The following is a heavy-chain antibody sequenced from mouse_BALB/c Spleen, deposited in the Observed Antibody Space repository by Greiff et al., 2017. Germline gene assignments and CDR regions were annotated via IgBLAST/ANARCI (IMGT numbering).Heavy chain of an antibody. CDR3: ERADYYGSRVHYYAMDY. Sequence: EVQRVESGGGLVQPGGSRKLSCAASGFTFSSFGMHWVRQAPEKGLEWVAYISSGSSTIYYADTVKGRFTISRDNPKNTLFLQMTSLRSEDTAMFYCERADYYGSRVHYYAMDYWGQGTSVTVSS. J-gene: IGHJ4*01. CDR1: GFTFSSFG. CDR2: ISSGSSTI. D-gene: IGHD1-1*01. V-gene: IGHV5-17*02.